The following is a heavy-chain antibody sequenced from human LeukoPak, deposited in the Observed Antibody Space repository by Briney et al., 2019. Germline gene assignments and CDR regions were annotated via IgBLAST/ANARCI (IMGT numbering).Heavy chain of an antibody. J-gene: IGHJ4*02. D-gene: IGHD3-9*01. CDR1: GFTFSSYG. Sequence: GGSLRLSCAASGFTFSSYGMHWVRQAPGKGLEWVAFIRYDGSNKYYADSVKGRFTISRDNSKNTLYLQMNSLRAEDTAVYYCAKGGDYDILTGYSPGGYFDYWGQGTLVTVFS. CDR2: IRYDGSNK. V-gene: IGHV3-30*02. CDR3: AKGGDYDILTGYSPGGYFDY.